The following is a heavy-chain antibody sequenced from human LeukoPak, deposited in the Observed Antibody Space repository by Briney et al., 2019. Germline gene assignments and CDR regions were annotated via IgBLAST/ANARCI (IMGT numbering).Heavy chain of an antibody. D-gene: IGHD6-13*01. J-gene: IGHJ5*02. CDR3: AKDPLRYSSSWYNWFDP. CDR1: GFTFSSYA. CDR2: ISYDGSNK. Sequence: GGSLRLSCTASGFTFSSYAMNWVRQAPGKGLEWVAVISYDGSNKYYADSVKGRFTISRDNSKNTLYLQMNSLRAEDTAVYYCAKDPLRYSSSWYNWFDPWGQGTLVTVSS. V-gene: IGHV3-30*18.